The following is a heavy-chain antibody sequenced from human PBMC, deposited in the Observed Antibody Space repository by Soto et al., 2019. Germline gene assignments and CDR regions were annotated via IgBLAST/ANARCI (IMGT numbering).Heavy chain of an antibody. V-gene: IGHV4-34*01. D-gene: IGHD4-17*01. J-gene: IGHJ6*02. CDR3: AREKTTTYYYYGMDV. Sequence: SETLSLTCAVYGGSLSGYYWSWIRQPPGKGLEWIGEINHSGSTNYNPSLKSRVTISVDTSKNQFSLKLSSVTAADTAVYYCAREKTTTYYYYGMDVWGQGTKVTVSS. CDR2: INHSGST. CDR1: GGSLSGYY.